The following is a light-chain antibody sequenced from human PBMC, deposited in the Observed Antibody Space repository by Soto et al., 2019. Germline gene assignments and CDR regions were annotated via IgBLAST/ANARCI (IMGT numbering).Light chain of an antibody. Sequence: SYELTQPPSVSVSPGQTASITCSGDKLGDKYACWYQQKPGQSPVLVIYQDSKRPSGIPERFSGSNSGNTATLTISGTQARDEADYYCQAWDSSTVAFGGGTKLTVL. CDR2: QDS. CDR1: KLGDKY. V-gene: IGLV3-1*01. CDR3: QAWDSSTVA. J-gene: IGLJ2*01.